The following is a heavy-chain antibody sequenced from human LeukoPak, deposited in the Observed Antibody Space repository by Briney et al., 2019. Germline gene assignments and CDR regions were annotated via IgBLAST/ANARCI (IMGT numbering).Heavy chain of an antibody. J-gene: IGHJ4*02. Sequence: GRSLRLSCAASGFTFSSFGMHWVRQAPGKGLEWVALISHDGSKKYYVDSVKGRFTISRDLSKNTVYLQMNSLTSEDTAVYYCARGRFGGYDYGGLNYWGQGTLVTVSS. D-gene: IGHD5-12*01. CDR1: GFTFSSFG. V-gene: IGHV3-30*03. CDR3: ARGRFGGYDYGGLNY. CDR2: ISHDGSKK.